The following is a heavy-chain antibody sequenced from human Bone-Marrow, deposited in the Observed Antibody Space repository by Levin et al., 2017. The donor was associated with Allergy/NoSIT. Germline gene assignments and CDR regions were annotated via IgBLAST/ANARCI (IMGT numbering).Heavy chain of an antibody. D-gene: IGHD6-19*01. CDR3: ARVDEVTGWYMGDY. Sequence: PGGSLRLSCAASGFTFSSYAMHWVRQAPGKGLEWVAVIWYDGSNKYYADSVKGRFTISRDNSKNTLYLQMNSLRGEDTAVYYCARVDEVTGWYMGDYWGQGTLVTVSS. V-gene: IGHV3-33*01. CDR1: GFTFSSYA. J-gene: IGHJ4*02. CDR2: IWYDGSNK.